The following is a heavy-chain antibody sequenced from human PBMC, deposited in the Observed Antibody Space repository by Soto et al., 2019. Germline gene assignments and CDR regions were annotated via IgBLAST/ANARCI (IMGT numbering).Heavy chain of an antibody. J-gene: IGHJ4*02. D-gene: IGHD3-16*01. CDR3: ARSTVSTYGPFDY. CDR2: VYYTGSA. CDR1: GGSISSGAPY. Sequence: SETLSLTCTASGGSISSGAPYWSWIRQLPGKGLEWIGYVYYTGSAKYNPSLKSRVIISVDTSENQFSLKMSSVTAADTALYYCARSTVSTYGPFDYWGQGALVTVSS. V-gene: IGHV4-31*03.